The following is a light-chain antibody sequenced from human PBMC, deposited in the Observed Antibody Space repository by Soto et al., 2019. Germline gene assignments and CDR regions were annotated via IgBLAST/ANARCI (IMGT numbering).Light chain of an antibody. CDR1: QSVSSSY. V-gene: IGKV3-20*01. CDR2: GAS. Sequence: EIVMPQSPATLSLSPGERATLSCRASQSVSSSYLAWSQQKPGQAPRLLIYGASSRATGIPDRFSGSGSGTDFTLTISRLEPEDFAVYFCHQYGSSPWTFGQGTKVDIK. CDR3: HQYGSSPWT. J-gene: IGKJ1*01.